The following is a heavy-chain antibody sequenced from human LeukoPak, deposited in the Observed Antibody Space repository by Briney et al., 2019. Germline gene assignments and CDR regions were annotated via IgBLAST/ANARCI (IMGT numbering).Heavy chain of an antibody. D-gene: IGHD4-17*01. CDR2: IKQDGSEK. J-gene: IGHJ6*03. CDR3: ARDLPLSGDYRYYYMDV. V-gene: IGHV3-7*01. Sequence: GGSLRLSCAASGFTLSSYWMSWVRQAPGKGLEWVANIKQDGSEKYYVDSVKGRFTISRDNAKNSLYLQMNSLRAEDTAVYYCARDLPLSGDYRYYYMDVWGKGTTVTVSS. CDR1: GFTLSSYW.